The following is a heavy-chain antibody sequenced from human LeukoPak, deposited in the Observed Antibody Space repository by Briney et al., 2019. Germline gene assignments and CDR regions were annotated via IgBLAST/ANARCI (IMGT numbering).Heavy chain of an antibody. CDR1: GFVFSSYG. CDR2: IWSDGSYK. D-gene: IGHD3-10*01. CDR3: ARDGGSGSPKVYFDY. V-gene: IGHV3-33*01. Sequence: AASLKLSCKASGFVFSSYGMHWVRQAPGKGLEWVAVIWSDGSYKDYADSVKGRSTISRDNSKNTLYLQMNSLRAEDTDVYYCARDGGSGSPKVYFDYWGQGTLVTVSS. J-gene: IGHJ4*02.